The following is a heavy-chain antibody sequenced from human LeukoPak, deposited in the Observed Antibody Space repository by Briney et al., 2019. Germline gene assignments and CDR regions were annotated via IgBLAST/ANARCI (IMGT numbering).Heavy chain of an antibody. V-gene: IGHV3-20*04. CDR1: GFTFDDYG. CDR3: ARELDSSGYYPYYFDY. Sequence: PGGSLRLSCAASGFTFDDYGMSWVRQAPGKGLEWVSGINWNGGSTGYADSVKGRFTISRDNAKNSLYLQMNSLRAEDTAVYYCARELDSSGYYPYYFDYWGQGTLVTVSS. J-gene: IGHJ4*02. CDR2: INWNGGST. D-gene: IGHD3-22*01.